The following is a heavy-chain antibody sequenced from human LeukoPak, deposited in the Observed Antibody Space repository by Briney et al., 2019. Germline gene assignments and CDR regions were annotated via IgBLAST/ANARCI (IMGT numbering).Heavy chain of an antibody. D-gene: IGHD3-16*01. J-gene: IGHJ6*03. Sequence: ASVKVSCKASGYTFTSYGISWVRQAPGQGLEWMGRISAYNGNTNYAQKLQGRVTMTTDKSTSTAYMELRSLRSDDTAVYYCARVGSLWGSYFHYYYMDVWGKGTTVTVSS. CDR3: ARVGSLWGSYFHYYYMDV. V-gene: IGHV1-18*01. CDR2: ISAYNGNT. CDR1: GYTFTSYG.